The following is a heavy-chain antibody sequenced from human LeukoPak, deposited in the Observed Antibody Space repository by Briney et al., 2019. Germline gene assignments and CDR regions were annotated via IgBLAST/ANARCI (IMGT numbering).Heavy chain of an antibody. V-gene: IGHV4-30-2*01. CDR1: GGSISSGGYY. CDR3: AREDRRDIVVVPAARGAYFDY. CDR2: IYHSGST. J-gene: IGHJ4*02. Sequence: SETPSLTCTVSGGSISSGGYYWSWIRQPPGKGLEWIGYIYHSGSTYYNPSLKSRVTISVDRSKNQFSLKLSSVTAADTAVYYRAREDRRDIVVVPAARGAYFDYWGQGTLVTVSS. D-gene: IGHD2-2*01.